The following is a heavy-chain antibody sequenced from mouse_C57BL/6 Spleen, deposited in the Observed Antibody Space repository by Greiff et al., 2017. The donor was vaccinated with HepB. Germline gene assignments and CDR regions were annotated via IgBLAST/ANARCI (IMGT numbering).Heavy chain of an antibody. J-gene: IGHJ1*03. CDR3: ANYYGSSYWYSDV. D-gene: IGHD1-1*01. CDR2: IYPGDGDT. CDR1: GYAFSSSW. V-gene: IGHV1-82*01. Sequence: QVQLQQSGPELVKPGASVKISCKASGYAFSSSWMNWVKQRPGKGLEWIGRIYPGDGDTNYNGKFKGKATLTADKSSSTAYMQLSSLTSEDSAVYFCANYYGSSYWYSDVWGTGTTVTVSS.